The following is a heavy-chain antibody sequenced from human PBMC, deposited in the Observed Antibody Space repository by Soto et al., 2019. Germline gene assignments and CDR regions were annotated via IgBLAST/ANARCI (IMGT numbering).Heavy chain of an antibody. CDR1: GYTFTSYG. Sequence: EASVKVSCKASGYTFTSYGISWVRQAPGQGLEWMGWISAYNGNTNYAQKLQGRVTMTTDTSTSTAYMELRSLRSDDTAVYYCARKEIVVVPAASENWFDPWGQGTLVTVSS. CDR2: ISAYNGNT. D-gene: IGHD2-2*01. CDR3: ARKEIVVVPAASENWFDP. V-gene: IGHV1-18*01. J-gene: IGHJ5*02.